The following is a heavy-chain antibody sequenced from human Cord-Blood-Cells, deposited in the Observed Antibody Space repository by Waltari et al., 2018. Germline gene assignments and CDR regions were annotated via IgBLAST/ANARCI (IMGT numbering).Heavy chain of an antibody. CDR1: GGSFSGYY. J-gene: IGHJ4*02. V-gene: IGHV4-34*01. CDR2: INHSGST. D-gene: IGHD6-13*01. CDR3: ASSLYSSSWYDY. Sequence: QVQLQQWGAGLLKPSETLSLTCAVYGGSFSGYYWSWIRQPPGKGLEWIGEINHSGSTNYNPSLKSRVTISVDTSKNQFSLKLSSVTAADTAVYYCASSLYSSSWYDYWGQGTLVTVSS.